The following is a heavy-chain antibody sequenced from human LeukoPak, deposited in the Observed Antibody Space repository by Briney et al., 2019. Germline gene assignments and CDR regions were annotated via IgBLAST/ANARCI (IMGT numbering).Heavy chain of an antibody. V-gene: IGHV4-59*01. CDR2: IYYSGST. J-gene: IGHJ2*01. D-gene: IGHD3-10*01. CDR3: ARIIMVRGVKGWYFDL. Sequence: PSETLSLTCTVSGGSISSYYWSWIRQPPGKGLEWIGYIYYSGSTNYNPSLKSRVTISVDTSKNQFSLKLSSVTAADTAVYYCARIIMVRGVKGWYFDLWGRGTLVTVSS. CDR1: GGSISSYY.